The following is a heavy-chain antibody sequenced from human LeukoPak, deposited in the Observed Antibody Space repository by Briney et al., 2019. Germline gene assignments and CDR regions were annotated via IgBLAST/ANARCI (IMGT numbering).Heavy chain of an antibody. CDR3: GVLPGSVY. CDR1: GVAFSNAC. CDR2: IKNKAAGRTP. Sequence: PAGSLTLSCAASGVAFSNACMSWARHAPRKGLERIGRIKNKAAGRTPDYPASVLDRLLISRDDSKNMLHLQMHNLITEDAAVYYCGVLPGSVYGGQGTLVTVSS. J-gene: IGHJ4*02. V-gene: IGHV3-15*01. D-gene: IGHD3-10*01.